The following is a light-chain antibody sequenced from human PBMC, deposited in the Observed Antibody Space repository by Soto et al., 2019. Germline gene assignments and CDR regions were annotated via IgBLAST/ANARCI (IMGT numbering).Light chain of an antibody. CDR3: QQYETYWT. Sequence: PMTQSSSTLSAPIGDTVTITCRASQRISDWLAWHQQKPGKAPKLLIYKASSLESGVPSRFSGSGSGTEFTLTISSLQPDDFATYYCQQYETYWTFGQGTKVDIK. CDR2: KAS. V-gene: IGKV1-5*03. J-gene: IGKJ1*01. CDR1: QRISDW.